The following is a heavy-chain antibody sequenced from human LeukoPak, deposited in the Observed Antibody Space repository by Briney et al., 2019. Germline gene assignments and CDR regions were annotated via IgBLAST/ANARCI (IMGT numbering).Heavy chain of an antibody. V-gene: IGHV3-30*02. CDR3: VKDRYGDLDY. J-gene: IGHJ4*02. D-gene: IGHD4-17*01. CDR2: IWHGGRDK. Sequence: GGSLRLSCEVSGFSFSYYGMHWVRQAPGKGLEWVAEIWHGGRDKYYADSVKGRFTISRDDSENTLYLQMNSLRSEDTAMYYCVKDRYGDLDYWGQGTLVTVSS. CDR1: GFSFSYYG.